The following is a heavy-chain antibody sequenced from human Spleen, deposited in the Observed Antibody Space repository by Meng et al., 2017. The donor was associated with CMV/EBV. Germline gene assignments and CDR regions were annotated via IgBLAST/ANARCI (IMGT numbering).Heavy chain of an antibody. CDR1: GFTFNNYA. CDR2: ISYDGSQK. D-gene: IGHD6-19*01. CDR3: ARGHTYRSSSQGFDP. J-gene: IGHJ5*02. V-gene: IGHV3-30*04. Sequence: SGFTFNNYAMAWVRQTPGKGLEWVAVISYDGSQKHYADSVKGRFTISRDNSKNTLYLQMNSLRAEDTAVYYCARGHTYRSSSQGFDPWGQGTLVTVSS.